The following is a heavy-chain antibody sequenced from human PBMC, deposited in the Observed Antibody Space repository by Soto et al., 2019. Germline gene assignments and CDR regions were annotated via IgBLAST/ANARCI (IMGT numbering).Heavy chain of an antibody. Sequence: QVQLVESGGGVVQPGRSLRLSCAASGFTFSSYGMHWVRQAPGKGLEWVAVISYDGSNKYYADSVKGRFTISRDNSKNTLYLQMNSLRAEDTAVYYCANQPYYDYVWGSYRPNNYFDYWGQGTLVTVSS. V-gene: IGHV3-30*18. D-gene: IGHD3-16*02. CDR3: ANQPYYDYVWGSYRPNNYFDY. J-gene: IGHJ4*02. CDR1: GFTFSSYG. CDR2: ISYDGSNK.